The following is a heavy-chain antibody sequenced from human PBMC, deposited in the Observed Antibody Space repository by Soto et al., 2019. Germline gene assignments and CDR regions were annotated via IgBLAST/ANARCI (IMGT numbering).Heavy chain of an antibody. J-gene: IGHJ4*02. CDR2: ISYDGSNK. D-gene: IGHD6-13*01. V-gene: IGHV3-30*18. CDR1: GFTFSSYG. CDR3: AKDCCSGMAAAGFIDY. Sequence: GGSLRLSCAASGFTFSSYGMHWVRQAPGKGLEWVAVISYDGSNKYYADSVKGRFTISRDNSKNTLYLQMNSLRAEDTAVYYCAKDCCSGMAAAGFIDYWGQGTLVTVSS.